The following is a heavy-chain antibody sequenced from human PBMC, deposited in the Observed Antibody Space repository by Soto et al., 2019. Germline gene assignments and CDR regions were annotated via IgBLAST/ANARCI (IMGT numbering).Heavy chain of an antibody. J-gene: IGHJ3*02. D-gene: IGHD2-21*02. CDR1: GGTFSSYA. V-gene: IGHV1-69*13. CDR2: IIPIFGTA. Sequence: ASVKVSCKASGGTFSSYAISWVRQAPGQGLEWMGGIIPIFGTANYAQKFQGRVTITADESTSTAYMELSSLRSEDTAVYYCARDLWSTYCGGDCSEYDAFDIWGQGTMVTVSS. CDR3: ARDLWSTYCGGDCSEYDAFDI.